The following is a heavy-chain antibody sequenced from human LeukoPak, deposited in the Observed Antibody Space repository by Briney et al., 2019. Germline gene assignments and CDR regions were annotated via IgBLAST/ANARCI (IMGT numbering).Heavy chain of an antibody. CDR3: ARVRYYGSGSYSTSHLLDY. CDR2: IYYTGST. D-gene: IGHD3-10*01. Sequence: PSQTLSLTCTVSGGSISSSSYYCGWLRQPPWKGLEWFGSIYYTGSTYYNSSLKRRVPVSVVTSKNQSSLKLSSVTAADTAVYYCARVRYYGSGSYSTSHLLDYWGQGTLATVSS. J-gene: IGHJ4*02. CDR1: GGSISSSSYY. V-gene: IGHV4-39*01.